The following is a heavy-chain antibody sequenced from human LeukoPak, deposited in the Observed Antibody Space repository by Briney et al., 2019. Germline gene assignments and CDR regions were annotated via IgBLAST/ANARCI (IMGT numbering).Heavy chain of an antibody. CDR1: GYTFTSYG. V-gene: IGHV1-18*01. J-gene: IGHJ4*02. Sequence: ASVKVSCKASGYTFTSYGISWVRQAPGQGLEWMGWISAYNGNTNNAQKLQGRVTMTTDTSTSTAYMELRSLRSDDTAVYYCARDRATYYDFWSGDYWGQGTLVTVSS. D-gene: IGHD3-3*01. CDR2: ISAYNGNT. CDR3: ARDRATYYDFWSGDY.